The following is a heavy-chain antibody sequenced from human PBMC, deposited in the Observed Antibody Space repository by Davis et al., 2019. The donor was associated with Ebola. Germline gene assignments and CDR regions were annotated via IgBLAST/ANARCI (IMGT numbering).Heavy chain of an antibody. CDR1: GFTVSSYD. J-gene: IGHJ4*02. CDR3: VPGTWI. V-gene: IGHV3-13*04. CDR2: LGLGGDT. D-gene: IGHD5-18*01. Sequence: GESLKISCAASGFTVSSYDMHWVRPVTGKGLEWVLSLGLGGDTYYPDSVKGRFTISRDNAKHSLYLQMNTLRVEDTAIYYCVPGTWIRGQGTLVTVSS.